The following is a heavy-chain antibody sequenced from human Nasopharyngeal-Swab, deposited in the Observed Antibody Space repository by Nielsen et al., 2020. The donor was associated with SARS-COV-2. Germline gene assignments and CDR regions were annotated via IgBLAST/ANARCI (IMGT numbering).Heavy chain of an antibody. V-gene: IGHV4-4*02. D-gene: IGHD6-19*01. CDR3: VRHRESSGWCFQH. CDR1: GASSGSGTW. Sequence: SETLSLTCDVSGASSGSGTWWSWVRQPPGKGLEWLGQIHHSGITNYNPSVRGRVIISLDNSKTQFSLKVTSVTAADTAVYYCVRHRESSGWCFQHWGQGTLVTVSS. J-gene: IGHJ1*01. CDR2: IHHSGIT.